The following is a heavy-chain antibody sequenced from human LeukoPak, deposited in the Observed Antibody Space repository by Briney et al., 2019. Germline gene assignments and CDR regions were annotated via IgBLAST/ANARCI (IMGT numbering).Heavy chain of an antibody. CDR2: ISWNSGSI. Sequence: PGGSLRLSCAASGFTFDGYAMHWVRQAPGKGLEWVSGISWNSGSIGYADSVKGRFTISRDNAKNSLYLQMNSLRAEDMALYYCAKDYGSGSGTFDAFDIWGQGTMVTVSS. D-gene: IGHD1-26*01. CDR1: GFTFDGYA. J-gene: IGHJ3*02. CDR3: AKDYGSGSGTFDAFDI. V-gene: IGHV3-9*03.